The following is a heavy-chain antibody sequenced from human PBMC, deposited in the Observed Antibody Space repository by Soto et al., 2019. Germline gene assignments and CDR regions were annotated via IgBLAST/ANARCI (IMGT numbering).Heavy chain of an antibody. CDR2: ISSSGSTI. CDR3: ARDQGSGWYHWFDP. J-gene: IGHJ5*02. CDR1: GFAFSDYY. Sequence: GGSLRLSCAASGFAFSDYYMSWIRQAPGKGLELVSYISSSGSTIYYADSVKGRFTISRDNVKNSLYLQMNSLRAEDTAVYYCARDQGSGWYHWFDPWGQGTLVTVSS. D-gene: IGHD6-19*01. V-gene: IGHV3-11*01.